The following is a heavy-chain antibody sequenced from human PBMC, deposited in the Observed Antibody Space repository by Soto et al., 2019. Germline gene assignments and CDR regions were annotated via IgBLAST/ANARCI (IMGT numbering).Heavy chain of an antibody. D-gene: IGHD4-17*01. V-gene: IGHV4-31*03. CDR1: GGSISSGGYY. CDR3: ASRTVTNRVGAFDI. CDR2: IYYSGST. J-gene: IGHJ3*02. Sequence: QVQLQESGPGLVKPSQTLSLTCTVSGGSISSGGYYWSWIRQHPGKGLEWIGYIYYSGSTYFNPSLKSRVTISVDTSKNQFPLKLGSVTAADTAVYYCASRTVTNRVGAFDIWGQGTMVTVSS.